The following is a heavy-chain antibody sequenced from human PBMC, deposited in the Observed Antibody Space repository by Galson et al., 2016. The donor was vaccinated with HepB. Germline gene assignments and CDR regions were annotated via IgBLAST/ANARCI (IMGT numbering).Heavy chain of an antibody. Sequence: SVKVSCKASGGTFSNYAISWVRQAPGQGLEWMGGIIPIFGTTKYAQKFQGRVTITADKSTGTAYMELSSLRSEDTAVYYCARDAESIYRGVGRYYYYYIDAWGQGTTVTVSS. CDR2: IIPIFGTT. CDR3: ARDAESIYRGVGRYYYYYIDA. CDR1: GGTFSNYA. D-gene: IGHD1-26*01. J-gene: IGHJ6*03. V-gene: IGHV1-69*06.